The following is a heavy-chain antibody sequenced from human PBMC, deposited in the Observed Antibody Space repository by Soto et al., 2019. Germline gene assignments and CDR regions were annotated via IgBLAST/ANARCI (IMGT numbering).Heavy chain of an antibody. CDR2: INSTGGNT. J-gene: IGHJ4*02. D-gene: IGHD3-9*01. CDR1: GYTFTGFY. V-gene: IGHV1-46*01. Sequence: ASVKVSCTASGYTFTGFYMHWVRQAPGQGLEWMGMINSTGGNTNYARKFQGRVTMTRDTSTSTVYMELSSLRSEDTALYYCARLYYDLLTGYYNPYYFDYWGQGTLVTVSS. CDR3: ARLYYDLLTGYYNPYYFDY.